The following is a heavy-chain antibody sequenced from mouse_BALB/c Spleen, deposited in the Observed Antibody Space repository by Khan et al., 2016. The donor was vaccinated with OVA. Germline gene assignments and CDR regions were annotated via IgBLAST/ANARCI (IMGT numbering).Heavy chain of an antibody. Sequence: VQLKQSGAELVRPGALVKLSCKASGFNIKDYYLHWVKQRPEQGLEWIGWIDPANGETVYDPKFQDKASITADTSSNTAYLQFSSLTSEDTAGDYCARSGYFAWFAYWGQGTLVTVSA. V-gene: IGHV14-1*02. CDR3: ARSGYFAWFAY. J-gene: IGHJ3*01. CDR1: GFNIKDYY. CDR2: IDPANGET.